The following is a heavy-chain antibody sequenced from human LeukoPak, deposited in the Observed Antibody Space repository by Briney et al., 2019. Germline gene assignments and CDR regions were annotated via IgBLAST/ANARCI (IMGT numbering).Heavy chain of an antibody. J-gene: IGHJ4*02. D-gene: IGHD6-13*01. CDR1: GFTFSNYG. V-gene: IGHV3-30*18. Sequence: GGSLRLSCAASGFTFSNYGMHWVRQAPGKGLEWVAVISYDGSDKYYADSVKGRFTISRDNSKNTLYLQMNRLRAEDTAVYYCAKDGVGQQLREGYFDYWGQGTLVTVSS. CDR3: AKDGVGQQLREGYFDY. CDR2: ISYDGSDK.